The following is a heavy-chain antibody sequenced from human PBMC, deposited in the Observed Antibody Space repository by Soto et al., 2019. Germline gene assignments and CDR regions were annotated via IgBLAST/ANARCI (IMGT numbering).Heavy chain of an antibody. D-gene: IGHD2-21*02. J-gene: IGHJ5*02. Sequence: QVQLVESGGGVVQPGRSLRLSCAASGFTFSSYGMHWVRQAPGKGLEWVAVIWYDGSNKYYADSVKGRFTISRDNSKNTWYLQMNSLRAEDTAVYYCGRPGSVVVTSDNWFDPWGQGTLFTVSS. V-gene: IGHV3-33*01. CDR2: IWYDGSNK. CDR1: GFTFSSYG. CDR3: GRPGSVVVTSDNWFDP.